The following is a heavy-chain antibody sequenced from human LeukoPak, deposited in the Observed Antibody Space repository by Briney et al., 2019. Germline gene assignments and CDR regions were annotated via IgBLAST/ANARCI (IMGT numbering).Heavy chain of an antibody. D-gene: IGHD3-9*01. CDR1: GYTFTSYY. Sequence: ASVKVSCKASGYTFTSYYMHWVRQAPGQGLEWMGIINPSGGSTSYAQKFQGRVTMTRDTSTSTVYMELSSLRSEDTAVYYCARATYYDILTGYSSDAFDTWGQGTMVTVSS. CDR2: INPSGGST. J-gene: IGHJ3*02. CDR3: ARATYYDILTGYSSDAFDT. V-gene: IGHV1-46*01.